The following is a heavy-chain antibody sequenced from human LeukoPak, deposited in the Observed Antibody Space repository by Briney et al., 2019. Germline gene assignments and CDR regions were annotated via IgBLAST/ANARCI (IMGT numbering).Heavy chain of an antibody. Sequence: GGSLRLSCAASVFTFSSYAMSWVRQAPGKGLEWVSVISGSGVSTYHADSVKGRFTISRDNSKNTLYLQMNSLRAEDTAVYYCAKVQGSSWYDIFGLDVWGQGTTVTVSS. J-gene: IGHJ6*02. CDR3: AKVQGSSWYDIFGLDV. D-gene: IGHD6-13*01. V-gene: IGHV3-23*01. CDR1: VFTFSSYA. CDR2: ISGSGVST.